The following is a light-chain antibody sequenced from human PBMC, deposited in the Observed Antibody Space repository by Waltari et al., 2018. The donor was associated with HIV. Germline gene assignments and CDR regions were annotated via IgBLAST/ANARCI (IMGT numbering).Light chain of an antibody. Sequence: QSALTQPASVSGSPGQSITISCTGTSSDVGSYNVFSWYQQHPGKAPKLMIYEDNKRPSGVSNRFSASKSGNTASLTISGLQAEDEADYYCCSYTGSNTWLFGGGTKLTVL. CDR2: EDN. CDR3: CSYTGSNTWL. CDR1: SSDVGSYNV. V-gene: IGLV2-23*01. J-gene: IGLJ3*02.